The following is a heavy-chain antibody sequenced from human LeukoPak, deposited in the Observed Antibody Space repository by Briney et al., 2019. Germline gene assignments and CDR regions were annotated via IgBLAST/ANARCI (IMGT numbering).Heavy chain of an antibody. CDR3: ARREYYFDY. J-gene: IGHJ4*02. Sequence: PSQTLSLTCTVSGGSISSGNCYWSWVRQPPGKGLEWIGYIHYSGNTYYNPSLKSRVTISVDTSKSQFSLKLSSVTAADTAVYYCARREYYFDYWGQGTLVTVSS. D-gene: IGHD2/OR15-2a*01. CDR1: GGSISSGNCY. V-gene: IGHV4-30-4*01. CDR2: IHYSGNT.